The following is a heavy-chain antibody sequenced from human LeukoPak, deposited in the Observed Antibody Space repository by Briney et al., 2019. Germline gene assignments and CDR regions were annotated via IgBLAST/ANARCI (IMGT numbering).Heavy chain of an antibody. J-gene: IGHJ4*02. CDR2: INPNSGGT. V-gene: IGHV1-2*02. CDR1: GYTFTGYY. D-gene: IGHD6-19*01. Sequence: ATVKVSCKASGYTFTGYYMHWVRQAPGQGLEWMGWINPNSGGTNYAQKFQGRVTMTRDTSISTAYMELSRLRSDDTAVYYCAGGPYSGWSSPLNYWGQGTLVTASP. CDR3: AGGPYSGWSSPLNY.